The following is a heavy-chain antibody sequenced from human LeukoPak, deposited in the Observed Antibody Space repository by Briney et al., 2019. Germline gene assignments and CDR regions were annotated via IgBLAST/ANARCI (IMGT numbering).Heavy chain of an antibody. V-gene: IGHV4-59*01. D-gene: IGHD3-10*01. CDR1: GGSISSYY. J-gene: IGHJ4*02. CDR2: IYYSGST. CDR3: ARARGSGRTRFDY. Sequence: KSSETLSLTCTVSGGSISSYYWSWIRQPPGKGLEWIGYIYYSGSTNYNPSPKSRVTISVDTSKNQFSLKPSSVTAADTAVYYCARARGSGRTRFDYWGQGTLVTVSS.